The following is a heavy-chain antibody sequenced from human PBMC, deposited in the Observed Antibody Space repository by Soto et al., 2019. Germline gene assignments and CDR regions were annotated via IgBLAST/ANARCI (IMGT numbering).Heavy chain of an antibody. D-gene: IGHD1-1*01. CDR1: GFVFDVYW. Sequence: RGGALRLSCVASGFVFDVYWMHWVRGVPGKELEWVSRVSDEGARTNYADALNRRFTNSRDNPNNALYPHMNAARCQDTDVYFCTRGLRHSSIGTGAVWDRRALVTVS. V-gene: IGHV3-74*01. CDR3: TRGLRHSSIGTGAV. J-gene: IGHJ4*02. CDR2: VSDEGART.